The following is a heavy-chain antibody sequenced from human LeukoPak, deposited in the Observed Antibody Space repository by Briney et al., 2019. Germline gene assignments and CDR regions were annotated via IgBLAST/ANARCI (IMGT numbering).Heavy chain of an antibody. J-gene: IGHJ4*02. D-gene: IGHD1-26*01. CDR1: VFTFSSYS. CDR3: AATYSGNWEFDY. Sequence: PGGSLRLSCAASVFTFSSYSMNWVRQAPGKGLEWVANIKPDGGETYYVDSVKGRFTISRDNAKNSLYLEMNSLRAEDTALYYCAATYSGNWEFDYWGQGTLVTVSS. CDR2: IKPDGGET. V-gene: IGHV3-7*03.